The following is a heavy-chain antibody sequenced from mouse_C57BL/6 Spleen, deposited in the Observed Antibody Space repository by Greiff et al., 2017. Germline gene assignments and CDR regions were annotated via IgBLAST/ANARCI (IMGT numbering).Heavy chain of an antibody. CDR3: ARYPGVTTKGYFDY. V-gene: IGHV1-42*01. CDR2: INPSTGGT. J-gene: IGHJ2*01. CDR1: GYSFTGYY. D-gene: IGHD2-2*01. Sequence: VQLKESGPELVKPGASVKISCKASGYSFTGYYMNWVKQSPEKSLEWIGEINPSTGGTTYNQKFKAKATLTVDKSSSTAYLQLKSLTSEDSAVYYCARYPGVTTKGYFDYWGQGTTLTGSS.